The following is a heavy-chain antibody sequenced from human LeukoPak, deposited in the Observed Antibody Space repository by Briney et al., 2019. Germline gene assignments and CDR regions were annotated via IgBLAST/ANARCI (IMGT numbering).Heavy chain of an antibody. Sequence: SETLSLTCAVYGGSFSGYYWSWIRQPPGKGLEWIGEVNHSGSTNYNPSLKSRVTISVDTSKNQFSLKLSSVTAADTAVYYCARGVVVVPAAIGGYYYYGMDVWGQGTTGTVSS. CDR1: GGSFSGYY. J-gene: IGHJ6*02. CDR3: ARGVVVVPAAIGGYYYYGMDV. D-gene: IGHD2-2*01. CDR2: VNHSGST. V-gene: IGHV4-34*01.